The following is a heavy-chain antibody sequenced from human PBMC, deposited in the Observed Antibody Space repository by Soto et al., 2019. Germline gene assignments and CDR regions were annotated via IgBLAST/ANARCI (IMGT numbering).Heavy chain of an antibody. V-gene: IGHV4-39*07. D-gene: IGHD4-17*01. CDR1: GGSISSSSYY. Sequence: LSLTCTVSGGSISSSSYYWGWIRQPPGKGLEWIGSIFYSGSTYYNPSLKSRVTISVDTSKNQFSLKLSSVTAADTAVYYCARAHYGDYGYGMDVWGQATTDTVSS. J-gene: IGHJ6*02. CDR2: IFYSGST. CDR3: ARAHYGDYGYGMDV.